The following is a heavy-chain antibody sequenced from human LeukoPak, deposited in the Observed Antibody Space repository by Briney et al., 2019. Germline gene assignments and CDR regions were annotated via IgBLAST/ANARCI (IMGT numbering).Heavy chain of an antibody. V-gene: IGHV3-48*03. Sequence: GGSLRLSCAASGFTFSSYEMNWVRQAPGKGLEWVSYISFSGGTIYYADSVKGRFTISRDNAKNSLYLQMNSLRAEDTAVYYYARGYRGYNDYWGQGTLVTVSS. CDR3: ARGYRGYNDY. CDR2: ISFSGGTI. J-gene: IGHJ4*02. CDR1: GFTFSSYE. D-gene: IGHD5-12*01.